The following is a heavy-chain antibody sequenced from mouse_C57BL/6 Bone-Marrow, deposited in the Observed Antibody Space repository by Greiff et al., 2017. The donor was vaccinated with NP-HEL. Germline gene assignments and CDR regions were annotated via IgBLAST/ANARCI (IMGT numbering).Heavy chain of an antibody. J-gene: IGHJ1*03. CDR2: IWSGGST. CDR1: GFSLTSYG. Sequence: VKLMESGPGLVQPSQSLSITCTVSGFSLTSYGVHWVRQPPGKGLEWLGVIWSGGSTDYNAAFISRLSISKDNSKSQVFFKMNSLQADDTAIYYCAKSEDWYFDVWGTGTTVTVSS. V-gene: IGHV2-4*01. CDR3: AKSEDWYFDV.